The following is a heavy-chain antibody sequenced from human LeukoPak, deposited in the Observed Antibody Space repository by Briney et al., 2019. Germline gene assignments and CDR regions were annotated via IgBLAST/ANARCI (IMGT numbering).Heavy chain of an antibody. Sequence: PGGSLRLSCAASGFTFSNSWMHWVRQAPGKGLVWVSRIDNTGDSTLYADSVKGRFTISRDNAKNTLYLQMNSLRAKDTAVYSCARYWDGSGAYRTFDYWGQGTLVTVSS. CDR2: IDNTGDST. V-gene: IGHV3-74*01. CDR3: ARYWDGSGAYRTFDY. D-gene: IGHD3-10*01. J-gene: IGHJ4*02. CDR1: GFTFSNSW.